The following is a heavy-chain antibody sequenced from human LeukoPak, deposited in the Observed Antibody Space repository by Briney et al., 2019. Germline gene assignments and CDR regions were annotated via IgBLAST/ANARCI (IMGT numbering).Heavy chain of an antibody. J-gene: IGHJ6*02. CDR1: GGSISSYY. V-gene: IGHV4-59*01. D-gene: IGHD2-15*01. Sequence: SQTLSLTCTVSGGSISSYYWSWIRQPPGKGLEWIGYIYYSGSTNYNPSLKSRVTISVDTSKNQFSLKLSSVTAADTAVYYCARAGTRLGYCSGGSCPYYYGMDVWGQGTTVTVSS. CDR2: IYYSGST. CDR3: ARAGTRLGYCSGGSCPYYYGMDV.